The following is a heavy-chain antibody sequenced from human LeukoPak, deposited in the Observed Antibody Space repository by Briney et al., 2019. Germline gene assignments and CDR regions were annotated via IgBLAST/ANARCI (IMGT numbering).Heavy chain of an antibody. CDR2: INPNSGGT. CDR1: GYTFTGYY. Sequence: ASVKVSCKASGYTFTGYYMHWVRQAPGQGLEWMGWINPNSGGTNYAQKFQGGVTMTRDTSISTAYMELSRLRSDDTAVYYCARGKASSASFDPWGQGTLVTVSS. J-gene: IGHJ5*02. CDR3: ARGKASSASFDP. V-gene: IGHV1-2*02. D-gene: IGHD6-6*01.